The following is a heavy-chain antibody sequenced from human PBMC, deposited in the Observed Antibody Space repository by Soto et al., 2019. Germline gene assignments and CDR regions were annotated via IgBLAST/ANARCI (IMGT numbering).Heavy chain of an antibody. J-gene: IGHJ4*02. CDR2: ISGSGGST. CDR3: AKVGSGDRYYFDY. Sequence: EVQLLESGGGLVQPGGSLRLSCAASGFTFSNYAMSWVRQAPGKGLEWVSAISGSGGSTYYADSVRGRFTISRDSSKNTLYLQMNSLRAEDTAVYSCAKVGSGDRYYFDYWGQGTLVTVSS. CDR1: GFTFSNYA. D-gene: IGHD4-17*01. V-gene: IGHV3-23*01.